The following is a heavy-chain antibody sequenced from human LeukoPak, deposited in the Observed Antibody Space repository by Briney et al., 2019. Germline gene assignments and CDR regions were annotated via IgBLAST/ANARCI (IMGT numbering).Heavy chain of an antibody. CDR1: GLTFSSYS. J-gene: IGHJ6*02. CDR3: ARDYHDILTGYSHGWWYYGMDV. CDR2: ISSRSSYI. Sequence: KAGGSLRLSGAASGLTFSSYSMNWFRQAPGKGREWVSSISSRSSYIYYADSVKGRFTISRDNAKNSLYLQMNSLRAEDTAVYYCARDYHDILTGYSHGWWYYGMDVWGQGTTVTVSS. V-gene: IGHV3-21*01. D-gene: IGHD3-9*01.